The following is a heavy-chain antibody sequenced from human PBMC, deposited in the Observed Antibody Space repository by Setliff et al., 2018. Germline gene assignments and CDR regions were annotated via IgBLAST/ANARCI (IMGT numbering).Heavy chain of an antibody. V-gene: IGHV4-39*07. CDR2: IYYSGTT. CDR1: GGSISSSDFY. Sequence: SETLSLTCTVSGGSISSSDFYWGWIRQPPGKGLEWIGSIYYSGTTNYDPSLKSRVTMSVDTSKNQFSLKLSSVTAADTAVYYCARGGTYRYFDYWGQGTLVTVSS. CDR3: ARGGTYRYFDY. J-gene: IGHJ4*02.